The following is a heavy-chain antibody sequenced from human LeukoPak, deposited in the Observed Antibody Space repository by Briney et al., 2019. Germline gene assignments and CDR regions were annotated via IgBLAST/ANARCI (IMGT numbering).Heavy chain of an antibody. D-gene: IGHD6-19*01. CDR2: IYYSGST. CDR1: GSSISSNY. CDR3: ARDGHSSGWSAAFDI. J-gene: IGHJ3*02. V-gene: IGHV4-59*01. Sequence: SETLSLTCSVSGSSISSNYWSWIRQPPGKGLEWIGYIYYSGSTNYNPSLKSRVTISVDTSKYQFSLKLRSVTAADTAVYYCARDGHSSGWSAAFDIWGQGTMVTVS.